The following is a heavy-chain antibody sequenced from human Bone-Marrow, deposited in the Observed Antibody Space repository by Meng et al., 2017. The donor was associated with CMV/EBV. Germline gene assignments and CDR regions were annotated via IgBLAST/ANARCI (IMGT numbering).Heavy chain of an antibody. CDR2: IRYDGSNK. CDR3: ARAPYSSGWYSY. Sequence: GESLKISCAASGFTFSSYGMHWVRQAPGKGLEWVAFIRYDGSNKYYADSVKGRFTISRDNAKNSLYLQMNSLRAEDTAVYYCARAPYSSGWYSYWGQGTLVTVSS. D-gene: IGHD6-19*01. CDR1: GFTFSSYG. J-gene: IGHJ4*02. V-gene: IGHV3-30*02.